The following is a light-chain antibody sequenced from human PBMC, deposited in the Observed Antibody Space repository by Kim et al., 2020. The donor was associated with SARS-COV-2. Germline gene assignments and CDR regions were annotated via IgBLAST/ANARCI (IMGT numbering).Light chain of an antibody. V-gene: IGLV2-14*01. CDR2: EVS. J-gene: IGLJ2*01. CDR3: SSYTSTDTLV. Sequence: QSALTQPASLSGSPGQSIAISCTGTSNDVGGYNLFSWYQQHSGKAPKLIISEVSDRPSGVSNRFSGSKSDNTASLTISGLQAEDEADYYCSSYTSTDTLVFGGGTQLTVL. CDR1: SNDVGGYNL.